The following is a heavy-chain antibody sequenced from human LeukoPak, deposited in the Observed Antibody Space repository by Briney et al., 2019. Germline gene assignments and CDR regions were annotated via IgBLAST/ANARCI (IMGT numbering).Heavy chain of an antibody. V-gene: IGHV3-15*05. CDR1: GFTFSNAW. Sequence: PGGSLRLSCAASGFTFSNAWMSWVRQAPGKGLEWVGRIKSKTDGGTTDYAAPVKGRFTISRDDSKNTLYLQMNSLRDEDTAVYYCARDFYTSYYHSHGDDFDYWGQGTLVTVSS. CDR3: ARDFYTSYYHSHGDDFDY. D-gene: IGHD3-10*01. CDR2: IKSKTDGGTT. J-gene: IGHJ4*02.